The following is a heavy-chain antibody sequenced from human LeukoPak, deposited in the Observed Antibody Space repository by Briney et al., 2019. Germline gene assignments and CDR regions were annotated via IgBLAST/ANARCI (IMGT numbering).Heavy chain of an antibody. Sequence: ASVKVSCKPSGYTFTSYVINWVRQATGQGLEWMGWMNPNSGNTGYAQKFQGRVTMTRNTSISTAYMELSSLRSEDTAVYYCARARRWLQLRPVFDYWGRGTLVTVSS. CDR3: ARARRWLQLRPVFDY. J-gene: IGHJ4*02. V-gene: IGHV1-8*01. CDR2: MNPNSGNT. CDR1: GYTFTSYV. D-gene: IGHD5-24*01.